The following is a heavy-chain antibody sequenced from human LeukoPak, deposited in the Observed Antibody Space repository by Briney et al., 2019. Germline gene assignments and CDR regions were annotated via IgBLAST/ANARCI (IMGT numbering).Heavy chain of an antibody. CDR1: GFTFSSYW. J-gene: IGHJ6*04. V-gene: IGHV3-7*03. CDR2: IKQEGSEK. Sequence: GGSLRLSCAASGFTFSSYWMSWVRKAPGKGLEWVANIKQEGSEKYYVDSVKGRFTMSRDNSKNSLYLQMNSLRAEDTAVYYCAREYGRFGELGMDVWGKGTTVTVSS. CDR3: AREYGRFGELGMDV. D-gene: IGHD3-10*01.